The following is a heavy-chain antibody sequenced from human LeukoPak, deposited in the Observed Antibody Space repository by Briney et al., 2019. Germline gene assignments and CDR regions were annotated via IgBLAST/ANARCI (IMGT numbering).Heavy chain of an antibody. J-gene: IGHJ4*02. D-gene: IGHD6-25*01. Sequence: GGSLRLSCAASGFTFSTYSMNWVRQAPGEGLEWASSISSSSSYIYYADSLKGRFTTSRDNAKNSLYLHLNSLKVEDTALYYCASGSTLDYWGLGTLVTVSS. CDR2: ISSSSSYI. V-gene: IGHV3-21*01. CDR3: ASGSTLDY. CDR1: GFTFSTYS.